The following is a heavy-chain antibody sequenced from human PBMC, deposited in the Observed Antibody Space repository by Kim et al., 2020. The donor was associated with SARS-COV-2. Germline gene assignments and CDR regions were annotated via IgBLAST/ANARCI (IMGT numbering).Heavy chain of an antibody. J-gene: IGHJ4*02. CDR1: GFTFSSYS. D-gene: IGHD2-21*02. CDR3: ARDLSDTVVTPERDY. CDR2: ISSSSSYI. V-gene: IGHV3-21*04. Sequence: GGSLRLSCAASGFTFSSYSMNWVRQAPGKGLEWVSSISSSSSYIYYADSVKGRFTISRDNAKNSLYLQMNSLRAEDTAVYYCARDLSDTVVTPERDYWGQGTLVTVSS.